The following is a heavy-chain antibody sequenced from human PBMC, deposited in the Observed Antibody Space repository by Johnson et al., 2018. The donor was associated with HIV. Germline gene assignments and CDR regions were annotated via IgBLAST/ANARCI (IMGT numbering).Heavy chain of an antibody. D-gene: IGHD2-15*01. CDR3: ARDRGGKGRLDAFDI. J-gene: IGHJ3*02. V-gene: IGHV3-11*04. Sequence: QVQLVESGGGLVKPGGSLRLSCAASGFTFNDSSMSWIRQAPGKGLEWVSYISGSVSRIYYADSVKGRFSISRDNSKNTLYLQMNSLRAEDTAVYYCARDRGGKGRLDAFDIQGQGTMVTVSS. CDR1: GFTFNDSS. CDR2: ISGSVSRI.